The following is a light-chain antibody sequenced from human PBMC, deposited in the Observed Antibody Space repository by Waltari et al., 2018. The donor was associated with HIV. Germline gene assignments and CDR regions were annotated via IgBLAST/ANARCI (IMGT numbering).Light chain of an antibody. V-gene: IGLV1-40*01. CDR3: QSCDSSLSAVV. J-gene: IGLJ2*01. CDR1: SSNIGAGYD. Sequence: QSVLTPPPSVSGAPGQRVTVSCTGSSSNIGAGYDVPWYQQLPGAAPKLLIYGDSNRPSGVPDRFSGSKSGSSASLAITGLQTEDEAYYYCQSCDSSLSAVVFGGGTKLTVL. CDR2: GDS.